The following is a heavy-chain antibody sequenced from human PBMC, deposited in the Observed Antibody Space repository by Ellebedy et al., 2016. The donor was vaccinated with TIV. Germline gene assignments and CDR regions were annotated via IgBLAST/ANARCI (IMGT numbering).Heavy chain of an antibody. Sequence: GGSLRLSCAASGFTFSSYWMHWVRQATGKGLEWVSAITTAGDSFYSGSVKGRFTISRDNAKNTLYLQMNSLRAEETAVYYCARGGQPGGMDVWGQGTTVTVSS. CDR3: ARGGQPGGMDV. J-gene: IGHJ6*02. V-gene: IGHV3-13*01. D-gene: IGHD3-10*01. CDR2: ITTAGDS. CDR1: GFTFSSYW.